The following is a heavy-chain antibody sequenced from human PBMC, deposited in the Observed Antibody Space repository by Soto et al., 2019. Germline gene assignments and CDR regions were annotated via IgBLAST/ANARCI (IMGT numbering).Heavy chain of an antibody. CDR3: AKSSRRAQSYGLEC. V-gene: IGHV3-23*01. J-gene: IGHJ6*01. CDR2: VSAGGVDT. Sequence: PGGPLRRRWPAVGPTFSSYGMHLVRQAPWRGREWVAGVSAGGVDTSYADSVKGRFTISRDNSKDTLYVQMNSLRAEDTAVYHCAKSSRRAQSYGLECWGHGTKVPVS. CDR1: GPTFSSYG.